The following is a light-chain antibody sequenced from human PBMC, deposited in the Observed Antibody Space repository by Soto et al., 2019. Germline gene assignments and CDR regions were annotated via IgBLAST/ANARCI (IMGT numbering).Light chain of an antibody. Sequence: ALTQPASVSGSPGQSITISCTATSSDVGSFNYVSWYQHHPGKAPKLMIYEVTSRPSGVSNRFSGSKSGNTASLTISGLQAEDEADYDCVSYATSTTLYVFGSGTKVTVL. J-gene: IGLJ1*01. CDR3: VSYATSTTLYV. V-gene: IGLV2-14*01. CDR2: EVT. CDR1: SSDVGSFNY.